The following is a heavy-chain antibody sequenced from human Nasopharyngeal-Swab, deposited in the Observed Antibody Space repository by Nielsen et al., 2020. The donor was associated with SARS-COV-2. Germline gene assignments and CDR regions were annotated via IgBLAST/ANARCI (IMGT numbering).Heavy chain of an antibody. CDR2: ISYDGSNK. CDR3: ARARGSSGYYYDYYYYMDV. V-gene: IGHV3-30-3*01. D-gene: IGHD3-22*01. Sequence: GGSLRLSCAAFGFTFSSFAMHWVRQAPGKGLAGVAVISYDGSNKYYADSVKGRFTISRDNSKNTLYLQMNSLRAEDTAVYYCARARGSSGYYYDYYYYMDVWGKGTTVTVSS. CDR1: GFTFSSFA. J-gene: IGHJ6*03.